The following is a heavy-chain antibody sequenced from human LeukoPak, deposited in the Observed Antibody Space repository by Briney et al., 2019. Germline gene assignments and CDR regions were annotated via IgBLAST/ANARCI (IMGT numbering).Heavy chain of an antibody. CDR3: ASYGSGRNGYYFDY. D-gene: IGHD3-10*01. CDR1: GYTFTSYY. CDR2: INPSGGST. V-gene: IGHV1-46*01. J-gene: IGHJ4*02. Sequence: ASVTVSCKASGYTFTSYYMHWVRQAPGQGLEWRGIINPSGGSTSYAQKFQGRVTMTRDTSTSTVYMELSGLRSEDTAVYYCASYGSGRNGYYFDYWGQGTLVTVSS.